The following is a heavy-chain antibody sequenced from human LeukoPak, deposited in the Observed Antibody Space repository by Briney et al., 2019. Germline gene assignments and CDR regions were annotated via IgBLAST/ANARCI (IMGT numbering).Heavy chain of an antibody. CDR1: GGSVTPYY. J-gene: IGHJ4*02. Sequence: SETLSLTCTVSGGSVTPYYWNWIRQPPGKGLEWIGYIYYSGSTYYNPSLKSRVTISVDTSKNQFSLKLSSVTAADTAVYYCARSPQGWFGELLPRYYFDYWGQGTLVTVSS. D-gene: IGHD3-10*01. CDR2: IYYSGST. CDR3: ARSPQGWFGELLPRYYFDY. V-gene: IGHV4-59*02.